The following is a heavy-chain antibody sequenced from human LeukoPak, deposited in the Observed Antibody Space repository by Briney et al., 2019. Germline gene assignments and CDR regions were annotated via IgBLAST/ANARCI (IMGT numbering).Heavy chain of an antibody. D-gene: IGHD1-26*01. CDR2: IIPIFGTA. Sequence: ASVKVSCKASGGTFSSYAISWVRQAPGQGLEWMGRIIPIFGTANYAQKFQGRVTITTDESTSTAYMELRSLRSDDTAVYYCARWRGSSFDYWGQGTLVTVSS. J-gene: IGHJ4*02. V-gene: IGHV1-69*05. CDR3: ARWRGSSFDY. CDR1: GGTFSSYA.